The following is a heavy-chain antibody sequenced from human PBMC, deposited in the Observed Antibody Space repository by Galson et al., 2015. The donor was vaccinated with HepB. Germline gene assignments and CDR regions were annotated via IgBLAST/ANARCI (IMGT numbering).Heavy chain of an antibody. CDR2: ISSSSSYI. V-gene: IGHV3-21*01. J-gene: IGHJ3*02. Sequence: SLRLSCAASGFTFSSYSMNWVRQAPGKGLEWVSSISSSSSYIYYADSVKGRFTISRDNAKNSLYLQMNSLRAEDTAVYYCARADSSGWYDAFDIWGQGTMVTVSS. CDR1: GFTFSSYS. CDR3: ARADSSGWYDAFDI. D-gene: IGHD6-19*01.